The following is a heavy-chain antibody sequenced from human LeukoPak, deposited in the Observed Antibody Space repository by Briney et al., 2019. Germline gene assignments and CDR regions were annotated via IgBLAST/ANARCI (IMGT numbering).Heavy chain of an antibody. CDR3: AKPISGGLAVTADWFHP. V-gene: IGHV3-23*01. Sequence: GGSLRLSCEASGFAFSVYAMSWLRQPPGQGLEWVSTINANSGTTSYAASVRGRFTISRDNSKNALYLQLTTLRADDTATYYCAKPISGGLAVTADWFHPWGQGTLVVVSS. D-gene: IGHD6-19*01. CDR2: INANSGTT. CDR1: GFAFSVYA. J-gene: IGHJ5*01.